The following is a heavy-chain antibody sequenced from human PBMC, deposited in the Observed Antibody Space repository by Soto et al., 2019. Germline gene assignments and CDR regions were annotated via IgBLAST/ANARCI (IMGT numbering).Heavy chain of an antibody. V-gene: IGHV3-21*01. CDR3: ARDLSFCSGGSCYLSGFDY. CDR1: GFTFSSYS. D-gene: IGHD2-15*01. Sequence: EVQLVESGGGLVKPGGSLRLSCAASGFTFSSYSMNWVRQAPGKGLEWVSSISSSSSYIYYVDSVKGRFTISRDNAKNSLYLQMNSLRAEDTAVYYCARDLSFCSGGSCYLSGFDYWGQGTLVTVSS. J-gene: IGHJ4*02. CDR2: ISSSSSYI.